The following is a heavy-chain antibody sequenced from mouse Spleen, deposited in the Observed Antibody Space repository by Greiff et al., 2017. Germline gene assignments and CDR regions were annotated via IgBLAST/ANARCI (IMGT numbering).Heavy chain of an antibody. J-gene: IGHJ4*01. CDR1: GFTFSSYG. Sequence: EVKLEESGGDLVKPGGSLKLSCAASGFTFSSYGMSWVRQTPDKRLEWVATISSGGSYTYYPDSVKGRFTISRDNAKNTLYLQMSSLKSEDTAMYYCARHIPYGNYYAMDYWGQGTSVTVSS. V-gene: IGHV5-6*02. D-gene: IGHD2-1*01. CDR2: ISSGGSYT. CDR3: ARHIPYGNYYAMDY.